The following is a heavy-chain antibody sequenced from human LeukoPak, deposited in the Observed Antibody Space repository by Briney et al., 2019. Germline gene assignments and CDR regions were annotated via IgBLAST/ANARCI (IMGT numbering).Heavy chain of an antibody. D-gene: IGHD6-19*01. CDR3: AREGVAVAGTGAFDI. V-gene: IGHV4-61*02. J-gene: IGHJ3*02. CDR1: GGSISSGSYY. Sequence: PSETLSLTCTVSGGSISSGSYYWSWIRQPAGKGLEWIGRIYTSGSTNYNPSLKSRVTISVDTSKNQFSLKLSSVTAADTAVYYCAREGVAVAGTGAFDIWGQGTMVTVSS. CDR2: IYTSGST.